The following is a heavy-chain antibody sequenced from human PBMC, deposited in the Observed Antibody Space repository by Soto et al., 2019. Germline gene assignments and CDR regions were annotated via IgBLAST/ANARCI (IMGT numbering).Heavy chain of an antibody. Sequence: SETLSLTCTVSGGSISSYYWSWIRQPPGKGLEWIGYIYYSGSTNYNPSLKSRVTISVDTSKNQFSLKLSSVTAADTAVYYGARGNASYDFWRPFYYYYGMDVWGQGTTVTVSS. V-gene: IGHV4-59*01. CDR1: GGSISSYY. CDR2: IYYSGST. D-gene: IGHD3-3*01. J-gene: IGHJ6*02. CDR3: ARGNASYDFWRPFYYYYGMDV.